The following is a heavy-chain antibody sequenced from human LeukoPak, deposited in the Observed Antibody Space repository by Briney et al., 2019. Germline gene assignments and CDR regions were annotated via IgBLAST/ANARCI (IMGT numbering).Heavy chain of an antibody. CDR3: ARDRGPGIKPAGTVGMDV. J-gene: IGHJ6*02. D-gene: IGHD6-13*01. CDR2: ISRSTNSI. Sequence: GGSLRVSCEASGFTFRSYSMNWVRQAPGKGLEWISYISRSTNSISYADSVKGRFTISRDNAKNSLFLQVNNLRDEDTAVYYCARDRGPGIKPAGTVGMDVWGQGTTVTVSS. CDR1: GFTFRSYS. V-gene: IGHV3-48*02.